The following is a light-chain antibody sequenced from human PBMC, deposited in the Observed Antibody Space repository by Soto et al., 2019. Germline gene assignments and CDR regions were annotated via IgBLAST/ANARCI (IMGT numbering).Light chain of an antibody. V-gene: IGKV1-6*01. CDR2: SAS. J-gene: IGKJ1*01. CDR1: QGIRDE. Sequence: AIQMTQSPSSLSASVGDRDTITCRASQGIRDELGWYQQKPGKAPILLIYSASSLQGGVPSRFSGSGSGTDFTLTISSLQPEDFATYYCLQDYSYPRTFGQGTKVDIK. CDR3: LQDYSYPRT.